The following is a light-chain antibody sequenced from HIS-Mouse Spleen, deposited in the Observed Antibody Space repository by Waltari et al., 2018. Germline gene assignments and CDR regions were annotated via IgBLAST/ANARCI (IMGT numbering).Light chain of an antibody. CDR1: SSDVGGYNY. J-gene: IGLJ2*01. CDR2: DVS. Sequence: QSALTQPASVSGSPGQSITISCTGTSSDVGGYNYVSWYQQHPGKAPKLMIYDVSNRPSWVSNRFSGSKSGNTASLTISGLQAEDDADYYCSSYTSSSFNVVFGGGTKLTVL. CDR3: SSYTSSSFNVV. V-gene: IGLV2-14*03.